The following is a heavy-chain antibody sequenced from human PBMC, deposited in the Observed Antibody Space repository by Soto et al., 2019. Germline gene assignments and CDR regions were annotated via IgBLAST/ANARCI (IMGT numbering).Heavy chain of an antibody. Sequence: SETLSLTCAVYGGSFSGYYWSWIRQPPGKGLEWIGEINHSGSTNYNPSLKSRVTISVDTSKNQFSPKLSSVTAADTAVYYCARGIYGSGSYYKVGYYYYGMDVWGQGTTVTVSS. V-gene: IGHV4-34*01. J-gene: IGHJ6*02. CDR1: GGSFSGYY. D-gene: IGHD3-10*01. CDR2: INHSGST. CDR3: ARGIYGSGSYYKVGYYYYGMDV.